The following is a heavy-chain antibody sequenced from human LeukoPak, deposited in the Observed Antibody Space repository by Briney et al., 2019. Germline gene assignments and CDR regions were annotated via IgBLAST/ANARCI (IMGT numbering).Heavy chain of an antibody. CDR3: VRLRRNNDRSGYYYYYDY. D-gene: IGHD3-22*01. Sequence: GGSLTLSCAASGYTFSDFSVNWVRQAPGKGLEWVSSISVRSNYRYYADSVRGRFTISRDDARDSLFLQMNSPRAEDTAVYFCVRLRRNNDRSGYYYYYDYWGQGTLVTVSS. J-gene: IGHJ4*02. CDR2: ISVRSNYR. CDR1: GYTFSDFS. V-gene: IGHV3-21*01.